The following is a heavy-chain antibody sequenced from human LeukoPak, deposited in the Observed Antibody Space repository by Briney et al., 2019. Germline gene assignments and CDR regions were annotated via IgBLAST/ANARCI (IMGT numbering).Heavy chain of an antibody. V-gene: IGHV3-21*01. Sequence: PGGALRLSCAASGFTFSSYSMNWGRQAPGKGLEWVSSISSSSSYIYYADSLKGRFTISRDNAKNSLYLQINSLRAEDTAVYYCARDHRLGSSSWYWFDPWGQGTLVTVSS. J-gene: IGHJ5*02. CDR3: ARDHRLGSSSWYWFDP. CDR2: ISSSSSYI. D-gene: IGHD6-13*01. CDR1: GFTFSSYS.